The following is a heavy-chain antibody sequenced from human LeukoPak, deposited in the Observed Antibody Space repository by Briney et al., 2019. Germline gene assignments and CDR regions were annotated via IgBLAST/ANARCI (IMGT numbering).Heavy chain of an antibody. CDR2: ISAYNGNT. CDR3: ARDRNDILTGYYYYYYYGMDV. D-gene: IGHD3-9*01. V-gene: IGHV1-18*01. Sequence: ASVKVSCKASGYTFTSYGISWVRQAPGQGLEWMGWISAYNGNTNYAQKLQGRVTMTTDTSTSTAYMELRSLRSDDTAVYYCARDRNDILTGYYYYYYYGMDVWGQGTTVTVSS. CDR1: GYTFTSYG. J-gene: IGHJ6*02.